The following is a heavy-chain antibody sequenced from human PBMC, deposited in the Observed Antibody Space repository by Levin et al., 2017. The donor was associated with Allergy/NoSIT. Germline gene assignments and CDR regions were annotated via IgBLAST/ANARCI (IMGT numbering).Heavy chain of an antibody. V-gene: IGHV4-59*01. J-gene: IGHJ4*02. CDR1: GDSITQSY. Sequence: TSETLSLTCTVSGDSITQSYWAWIRQPPGKELEWIGYFYYSGSTTYNPSLKGRVTISRDTSKNQYSLQLHSVTAADTAVYYCARDGLLWFGESSGFDFWGQGVLVTVSS. CDR2: FYYSGST. CDR3: ARDGLLWFGESSGFDF. D-gene: IGHD3-10*01.